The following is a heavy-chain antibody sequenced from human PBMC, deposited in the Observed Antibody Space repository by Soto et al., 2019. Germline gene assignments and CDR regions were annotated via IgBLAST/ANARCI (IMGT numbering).Heavy chain of an antibody. V-gene: IGHV3-15*07. J-gene: IGHJ5*02. D-gene: IGHD3-3*01. CDR3: VTDTRGS. Sequence: EVQLVESGGDLVKPGGSLRLSCAASGFTFYTAWLNWVRQAPGKGLEWVDRIKSKNDGETTDYAAPVKGRFTISRDDSINTLYLQMNSLKTDDTAVYYCVTDTRGSWGQGTLVTVSS. CDR2: IKSKNDGETT. CDR1: GFTFYTAW.